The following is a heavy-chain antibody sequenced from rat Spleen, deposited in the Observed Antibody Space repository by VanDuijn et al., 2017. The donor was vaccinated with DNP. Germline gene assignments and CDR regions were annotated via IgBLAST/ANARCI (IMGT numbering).Heavy chain of an antibody. V-gene: IGHV5-7*01. D-gene: IGHD4-3*01. CDR3: ARHSNSY. Sequence: EVQLVESGGGLVQPGRSLKLSCAASGFTFSNYDMAWVRQAPKKGLEWVATISYDGSSTNYRDSVKGRFTISRDNAKSTLYLQMDSLRSEDTAPYYCARHSNSYWGQGVMVTVSS. CDR2: ISYDGSST. CDR1: GFTFSNYD. J-gene: IGHJ2*01.